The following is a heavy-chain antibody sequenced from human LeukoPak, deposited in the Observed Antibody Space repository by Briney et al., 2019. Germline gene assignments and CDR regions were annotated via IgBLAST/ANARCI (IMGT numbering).Heavy chain of an antibody. CDR2: INHSGST. Sequence: PSETLSLTCAVYGGSFSGYYWSWIRQPPGKGLEWIGEINHSGSTNYNPSLKSRVTISVDTSKNQLSLKLSSVTAADTAVYYCARGPYGDYVWGSYRYTTGRYFDYWGQGTLVTVSS. CDR1: GGSFSGYY. V-gene: IGHV4-34*01. CDR3: ARGPYGDYVWGSYRYTTGRYFDY. D-gene: IGHD3-16*02. J-gene: IGHJ4*02.